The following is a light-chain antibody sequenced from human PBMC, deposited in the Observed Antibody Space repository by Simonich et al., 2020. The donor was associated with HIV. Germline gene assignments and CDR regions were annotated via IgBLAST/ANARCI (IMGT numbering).Light chain of an antibody. CDR1: RSGLSSSNKKNY. Sequence: DIVMTQSPDSLAVSLGERANINCKSSRSGLSSSNKKNYLAWYQQKPGHPPNLLIYWASTRESGVPDRFSASGSGTDFTLTISSLQAEDVAIYYCQQYYSTPPTFGQGTKVEIK. CDR3: QQYYSTPPT. V-gene: IGKV4-1*01. CDR2: WAS. J-gene: IGKJ1*01.